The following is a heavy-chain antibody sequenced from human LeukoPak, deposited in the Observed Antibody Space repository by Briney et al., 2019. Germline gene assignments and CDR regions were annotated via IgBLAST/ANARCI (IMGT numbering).Heavy chain of an antibody. Sequence: GGCFILLCAASGFISSSCDTMRVVQASGRGLVWVVAITGGGGSTYYADSVKGRLTISRDNSKNTLYLQVNSLRAEDTAVYYCAKGFRGFDYWGQGTLVTVSS. CDR2: ITGGGGST. J-gene: IGHJ4*02. D-gene: IGHD3-16*01. CDR1: GFISSSCD. CDR3: AKGFRGFDY. V-gene: IGHV3-23*01.